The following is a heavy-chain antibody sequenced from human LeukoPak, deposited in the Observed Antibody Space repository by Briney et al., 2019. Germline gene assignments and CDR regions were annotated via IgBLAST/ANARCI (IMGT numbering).Heavy chain of an antibody. D-gene: IGHD1-1*01. CDR3: ARVFTGNYESRRFDF. CDR2: ITGYNGHT. V-gene: IGHV1-18*01. CDR1: GYFFKSYI. Sequence: ASVTVSCRTSGYFFKSYITAWVQLAPGRGREWMGWITGYNGHTNYAQKFQDRLSVTTDTSTSTVYMELRSLRSDDTAVYYCARVFTGNYESRRFDFWGQGTLVTVSS. J-gene: IGHJ4*02.